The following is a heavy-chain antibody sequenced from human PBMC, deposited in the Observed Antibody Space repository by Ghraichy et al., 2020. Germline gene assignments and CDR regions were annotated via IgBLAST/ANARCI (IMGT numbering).Heavy chain of an antibody. CDR2: ISSSSSTI. D-gene: IGHD1-26*01. CDR1: GFTFSSYS. V-gene: IGHV3-48*01. Sequence: LSLTCAASGFTFSSYSMNWVRQAPGKGLEWVSYISSSSSTIYYADSVKGRFTISRDNAKNSLYLQMNSLRAEDTAVYYCARDRGGTFDYWGQGTLVTVSS. J-gene: IGHJ4*02. CDR3: ARDRGGTFDY.